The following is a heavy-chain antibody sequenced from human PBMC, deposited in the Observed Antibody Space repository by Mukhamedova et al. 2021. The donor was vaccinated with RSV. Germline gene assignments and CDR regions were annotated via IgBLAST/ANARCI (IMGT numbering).Heavy chain of an antibody. Sequence: SRVTISVDTSKNQFSLKLSSVTAADTAMYYCARERVSGYPYYFDYWGQGTLVTVSS. CDR3: ARERVSGYPYYFDY. J-gene: IGHJ4*02. V-gene: IGHV4-39*07. D-gene: IGHD3-22*01.